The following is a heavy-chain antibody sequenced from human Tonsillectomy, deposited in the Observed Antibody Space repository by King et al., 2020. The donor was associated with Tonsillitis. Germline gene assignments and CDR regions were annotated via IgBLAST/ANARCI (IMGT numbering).Heavy chain of an antibody. CDR2: ISSSDNTI. V-gene: IGHV3-48*04. J-gene: IGHJ3*02. Sequence: VQLVESGGGLVQPGGSLRISCAASGFTFSTYTMNWVRQAPGKGLEWISYISSSDNTIYYADSVKGRFTISRDNTKNSLSLQIHGLRVEDTAVYYCAREGLGSGTYLAFDIWGQGTMVTVSS. CDR3: AREGLGSGTYLAFDI. CDR1: GFTFSTYT. D-gene: IGHD1-26*01.